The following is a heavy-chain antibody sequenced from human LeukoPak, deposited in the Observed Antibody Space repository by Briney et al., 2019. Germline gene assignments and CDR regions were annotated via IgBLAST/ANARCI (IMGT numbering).Heavy chain of an antibody. CDR2: IYTSGTT. CDR3: ARVSFREATTGFDY. D-gene: IGHD1-26*01. CDR1: GGSISSGDYY. V-gene: IGHV4-61*02. J-gene: IGHJ4*02. Sequence: SQTLSLTCTVSGGSISSGDYYWNWIRQPAGKGLEWIGRIYTSGTTNYNPSLKSRVTISVDTSKNQFSLKLSSVTAADTAVYYCARVSFREATTGFDYWGQGTLVTVSS.